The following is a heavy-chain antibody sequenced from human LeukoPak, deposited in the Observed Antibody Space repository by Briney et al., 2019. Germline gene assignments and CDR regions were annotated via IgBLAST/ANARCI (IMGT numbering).Heavy chain of an antibody. J-gene: IGHJ4*02. V-gene: IGHV1-2*06. Sequence: ASVKVSCKASGYTFTGYHMHWVRQAPGQGLEWMGRINPNSGDTNYAQKFQGRVAMTRDTSISTAFMELTRLRSDDTAVYYCARDYCSSSSCLFDYWGQGTLVTVSS. D-gene: IGHD2-2*01. CDR1: GYTFTGYH. CDR2: INPNSGDT. CDR3: ARDYCSSSSCLFDY.